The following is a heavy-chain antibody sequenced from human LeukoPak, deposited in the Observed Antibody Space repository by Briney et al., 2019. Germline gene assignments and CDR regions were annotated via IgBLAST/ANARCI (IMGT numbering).Heavy chain of an antibody. Sequence: SETLSLTCTVSGGSISSSSYYWGWIRQPPGKGLEWIGSIYYSGSTNYNPSLKSRVTISVDTSKNQFSLKLSSVTAADTAVYYCARLEEVVAATPYNWFDPWGQGTLVTVSS. CDR3: ARLEEVVAATPYNWFDP. D-gene: IGHD2-15*01. CDR1: GGSISSSSYY. CDR2: IYYSGST. V-gene: IGHV4-39*07. J-gene: IGHJ5*02.